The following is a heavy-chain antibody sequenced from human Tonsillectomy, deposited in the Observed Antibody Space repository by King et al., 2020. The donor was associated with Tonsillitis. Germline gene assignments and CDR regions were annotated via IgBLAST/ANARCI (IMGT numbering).Heavy chain of an antibody. CDR1: GFTFRTYG. V-gene: IGHV3-33*05. CDR3: ARDPDYGGKSGFDN. CDR2: ISYDGRTK. D-gene: IGHD4-23*01. J-gene: IGHJ4*02. Sequence: VQLVESGGGVVQPGRSLRLSCAASGFTFRTYGIHWVRQAPGKGLEWVAVISYDGRTKYYEDSVMGRFTISRDNSKNTLYLQMNFLKAEDTAVYYCARDPDYGGKSGFDNWGQGTLVTVSS.